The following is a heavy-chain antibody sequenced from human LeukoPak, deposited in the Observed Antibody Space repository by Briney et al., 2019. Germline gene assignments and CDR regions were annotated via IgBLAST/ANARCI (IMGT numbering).Heavy chain of an antibody. Sequence: ASVKVSCKASGYTFTSYGISWVRQAPGQGLEWMGWISAYSGDTNYAQKFQGRATMTTDTSTSTAYMELRSLSSDDTAVYYCAGYGDYGSAFDIWGQGTMVTVSS. CDR3: AGYGDYGSAFDI. CDR2: ISAYSGDT. V-gene: IGHV1-18*01. D-gene: IGHD4-17*01. J-gene: IGHJ3*02. CDR1: GYTFTSYG.